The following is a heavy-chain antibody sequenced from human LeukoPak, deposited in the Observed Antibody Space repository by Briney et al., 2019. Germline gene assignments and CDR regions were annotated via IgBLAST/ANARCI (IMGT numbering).Heavy chain of an antibody. V-gene: IGHV3-23*01. Sequence: PGGSLRLSCAASGFTFSSNAMNWVRQAPGKGLEWVSAISGSGGSTYYADSVKGRFTISGDNSKNTLYLQMNSLRAEDTAVYYCAKDFGYYGSGSYSDYWGQGTLVTVSS. J-gene: IGHJ4*02. CDR2: ISGSGGST. CDR3: AKDFGYYGSGSYSDY. D-gene: IGHD3-10*01. CDR1: GFTFSSNA.